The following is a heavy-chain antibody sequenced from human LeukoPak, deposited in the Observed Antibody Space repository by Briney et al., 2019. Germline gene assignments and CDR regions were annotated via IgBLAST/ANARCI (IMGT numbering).Heavy chain of an antibody. CDR2: IYHSGST. CDR3: AREMYRKNDY. D-gene: IGHD1-26*01. J-gene: IGHJ4*02. V-gene: IGHV4-38-2*02. CDR1: GYSISSGYY. Sequence: PSETLSLTCTVSGYSISSGYYWGWIRQPPGKGLEWIGSIYHSGSTYYNPSLKSRVTISVDTSKNQFSLKLSSVTAADTAVYYCAREMYRKNDYWGQGTLVTVSS.